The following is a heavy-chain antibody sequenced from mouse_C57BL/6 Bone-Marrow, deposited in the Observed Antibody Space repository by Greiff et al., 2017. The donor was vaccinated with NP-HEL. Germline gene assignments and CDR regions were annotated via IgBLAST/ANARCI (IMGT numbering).Heavy chain of an antibody. V-gene: IGHV5-6*02. CDR2: ISSGGSYT. CDR1: GFTFSSYG. D-gene: IGHD2-5*01. CDR3: ARHYSNIYWYFDV. Sequence: EVKLVESGGDLVKPGGSLKLSCAASGFTFSSYGMSWVRQTPDKRLEWVATISSGGSYTYYPDSVKGRFTISRDNAKNTLYLQMSSLKSEDTAMYYCARHYSNIYWYFDVWGTGTTVTVSS. J-gene: IGHJ1*03.